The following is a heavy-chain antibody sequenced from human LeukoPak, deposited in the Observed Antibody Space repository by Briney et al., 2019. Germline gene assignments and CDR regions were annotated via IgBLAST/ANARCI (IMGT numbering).Heavy chain of an antibody. V-gene: IGHV4-34*01. J-gene: IGHJ4*02. CDR3: VRTAGYFDY. CDR1: GGSFSGYY. CDR2: INHSGST. Sequence: SETLSLTCAVYGGSFSGYYWSWIRQPPGKGLEWIGEINHSGSTNYNPSPKSRVTISVDTSKNQFSLKLSSLTAADTAVYYCVRTAGYFDYWGQGTLVTVSS. D-gene: IGHD6-25*01.